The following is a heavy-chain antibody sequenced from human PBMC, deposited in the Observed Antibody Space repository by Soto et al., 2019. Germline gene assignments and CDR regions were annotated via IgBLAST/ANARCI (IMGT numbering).Heavy chain of an antibody. CDR2: IYYSGST. Sequence: SETLSLTCTVSGGSISSGGYYWSWIRQHPGKGLEWIGYIYYSGSTYYNPSLRSRVTISVDTSKNQFSLKLSSVTAADTAVYYCARARYGDYDYWGQGTLVTVSS. J-gene: IGHJ4*02. CDR1: GGSISSGGYY. D-gene: IGHD4-17*01. V-gene: IGHV4-31*03. CDR3: ARARYGDYDY.